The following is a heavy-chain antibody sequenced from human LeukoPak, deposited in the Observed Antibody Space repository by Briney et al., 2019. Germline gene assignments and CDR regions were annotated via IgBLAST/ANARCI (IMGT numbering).Heavy chain of an antibody. CDR1: GYIFTSYW. V-gene: IGHV5-51*01. D-gene: IGHD2-2*01. J-gene: IGHJ5*02. CDR2: IYPGDSDT. CDR3: ARLLGYCSSTSCRGRGNWFDP. Sequence: GESLKISCKGSGYIFTSYWIGWVRQMPGKGLEWMGIIYPGDSDTRYSPSFQGQVTISADKSISTAYLQWSSLKASDTAMYYCARLLGYCSSTSCRGRGNWFDPWGQGTLVTVSS.